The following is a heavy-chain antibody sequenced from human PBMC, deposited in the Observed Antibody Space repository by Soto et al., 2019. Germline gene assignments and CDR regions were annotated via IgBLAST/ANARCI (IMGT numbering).Heavy chain of an antibody. Sequence: PSETLSLTCTVSGGSISSGGYYWSWIRQHPGKGLEWIGYIYYSGGTYYNPSLKSRVTISVDTSKNQFSLKLSSVTAADTAVYYCVRDQRYSDGTADWFDPWGQGTLVTVSS. D-gene: IGHD5-18*01. V-gene: IGHV4-31*03. CDR2: IYYSGGT. CDR3: VRDQRYSDGTADWFDP. CDR1: GGSISSGGYY. J-gene: IGHJ5*02.